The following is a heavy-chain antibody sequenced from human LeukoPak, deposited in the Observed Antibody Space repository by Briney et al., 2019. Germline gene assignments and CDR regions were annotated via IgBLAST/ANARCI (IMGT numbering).Heavy chain of an antibody. CDR2: IYYSGTT. V-gene: IGHV4-59*01. Sequence: SETLSLTCTVSGGSISRYYWSWIRQPPGKGREWIGYIYYSGTTDYNPSLKSRLTMSVDTSKNQFSLKLSSVTAADTAVYYCARKANCISGSCRYFDYWGQGTPVTVSS. J-gene: IGHJ4*02. D-gene: IGHD2-21*01. CDR1: GGSISRYY. CDR3: ARKANCISGSCRYFDY.